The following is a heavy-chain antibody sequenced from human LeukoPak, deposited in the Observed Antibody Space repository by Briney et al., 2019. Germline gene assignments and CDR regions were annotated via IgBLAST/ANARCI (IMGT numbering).Heavy chain of an antibody. V-gene: IGHV4-38-2*01. J-gene: IGHJ3*02. CDR3: ARLTYYDILTGYFAFDI. Sequence: PSETLSLTCAVSGSSISSGYYWGWIRQPPGKGLEWIGSIYHSGSTYYNPSLKSRVTISVDTSKNQFSLKLSSVTAADTAVYYCARLTYYDILTGYFAFDIWGQGTMVTVSS. CDR1: GSSISSGYY. D-gene: IGHD3-9*01. CDR2: IYHSGST.